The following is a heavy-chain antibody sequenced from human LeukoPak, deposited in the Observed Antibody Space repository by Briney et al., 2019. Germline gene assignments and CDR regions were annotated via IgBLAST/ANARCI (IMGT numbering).Heavy chain of an antibody. V-gene: IGHV3-30-3*01. D-gene: IGHD5-18*01. CDR3: ARGRGGYSYGYYFDY. J-gene: IGHJ4*02. CDR1: GYIFSDHY. CDR2: ISYDGSNK. Sequence: PGGSLRLSCVVSGYIFSDHYMHWVRQAPGKGLEWVAVISYDGSNKYYADSVEGRFTISRDNSKNTLYLQMNSLRAEDTAVYYCARGRGGYSYGYYFDYWGQGTLVTVSS.